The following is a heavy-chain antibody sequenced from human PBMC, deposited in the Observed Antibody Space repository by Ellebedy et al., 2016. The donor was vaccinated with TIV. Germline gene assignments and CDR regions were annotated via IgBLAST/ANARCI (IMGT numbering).Heavy chain of an antibody. D-gene: IGHD3-10*01. CDR2: ISHDGMNK. V-gene: IGHV3-30*18. J-gene: IGHJ4*02. Sequence: GGSLRLSXGASGFTFTSYGMHWVRQAPGKGLEWVASISHDGMNKFYADSVKGRFTISRDNSKSTFYLHTSSLRAEDTAVYYCAKDGIHYYGSGSSIDHWGQGTQVTVSS. CDR3: AKDGIHYYGSGSSIDH. CDR1: GFTFTSYG.